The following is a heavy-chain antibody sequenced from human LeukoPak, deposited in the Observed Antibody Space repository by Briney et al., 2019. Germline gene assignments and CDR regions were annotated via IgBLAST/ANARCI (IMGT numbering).Heavy chain of an antibody. CDR3: ARGSLVGAKNY. V-gene: IGHV1-3*01. CDR1: GCTFTSYA. Sequence: ASVKVSCTASGCTFTSYAMHWVRQAPGQRLEWMGWINAGNGNTKYSQKFQGRVTITRDTSASTAYMELSSLRSEDTAVYYCARGSLVGAKNYWGQGTLVTVSS. J-gene: IGHJ4*02. D-gene: IGHD1-26*01. CDR2: INAGNGNT.